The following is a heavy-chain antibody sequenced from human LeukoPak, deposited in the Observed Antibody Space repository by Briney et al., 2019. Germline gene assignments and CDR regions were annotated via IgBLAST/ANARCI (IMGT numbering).Heavy chain of an antibody. Sequence: SQTLLLSCAISGDSVSSNSAAWNWIRQSPSRGLEWLGRTYSRSKWYNDYALSVRSRITINPDTSKNEFSLQLNSVTPEVTAVYYCASANWEQVDAFDIWGQGTMVTVSS. CDR3: ASANWEQVDAFDI. V-gene: IGHV6-1*01. J-gene: IGHJ3*02. CDR2: TYSRSKWYN. D-gene: IGHD1-26*01. CDR1: GDSVSSNSAA.